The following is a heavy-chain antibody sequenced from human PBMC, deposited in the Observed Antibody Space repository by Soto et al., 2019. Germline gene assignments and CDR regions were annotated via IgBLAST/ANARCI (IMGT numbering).Heavy chain of an antibody. J-gene: IGHJ4*02. D-gene: IGHD5-12*01. CDR3: ARVHSGYDFAY. V-gene: IGHV1-18*01. CDR2: ISAYNGNT. Sequence: QVQLVQSGAEVKKPGASVKVSCKASGYTFTSYGINWVRQAPGQGLEWMGWISAYNGNTHYAQKLQGRVTMTTDTSTSTAYMELRTLSSADTAVYYFARVHSGYDFAYWGQGTLVTVSS. CDR1: GYTFTSYG.